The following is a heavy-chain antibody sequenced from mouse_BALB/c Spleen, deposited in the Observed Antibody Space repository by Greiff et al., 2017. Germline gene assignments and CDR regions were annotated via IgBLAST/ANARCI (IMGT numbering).Heavy chain of an antibody. J-gene: IGHJ4*01. CDR1: GYTFTSYY. CDR2: INPSNGGT. V-gene: IGHV1S81*02. CDR3: TRANCVGYYAMDY. D-gene: IGHD4-1*02. Sequence: VQLQQSGAELVKPGASVKLSCKASGYTFTSYYMYWVKQRPGQGLEWIGWINPSNGGTNFNEKFKSKSTLTVDKSSSTAYMQLSSLTSEDSAVYYCTRANCVGYYAMDYWGQGTSVTVSS.